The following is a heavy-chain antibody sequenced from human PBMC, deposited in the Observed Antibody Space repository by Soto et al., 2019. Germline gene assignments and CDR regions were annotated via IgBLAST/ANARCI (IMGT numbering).Heavy chain of an antibody. J-gene: IGHJ4*02. CDR2: IVPNVDTS. CDR1: GATFSSYD. Sequence: QVQLVQSGVEVRQPASSEKVSWKTSGATFSSYDITWVRQAPGQGLEWMGGIVPNVDTSTYAQKFQGRVTITADKFTNTVYMELSSLRSDDTAVYYCVRVVAIPGYPDNWGQGTLVTVSS. CDR3: VRVVAIPGYPDN. V-gene: IGHV1-69*14. D-gene: IGHD5-12*01.